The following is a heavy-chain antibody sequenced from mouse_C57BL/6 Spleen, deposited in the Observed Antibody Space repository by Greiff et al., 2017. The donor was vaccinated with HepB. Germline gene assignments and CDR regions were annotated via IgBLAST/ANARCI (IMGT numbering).Heavy chain of an antibody. J-gene: IGHJ3*01. V-gene: IGHV1-15*01. D-gene: IGHD2-5*01. CDR2: IDPETGGT. CDR1: GYTFTDYE. CDR3: TYPAYYSNCFAY. Sequence: VQLQQSGAELVRPGASVTLSCKASGYTFTDYEMHWVKQTPVHGLEWIGAIDPETGGTAYNQKFKGKAILTADKSSSTAYMELRSLTSEDSAVYYCTYPAYYSNCFAYWGQGTLVTVSA.